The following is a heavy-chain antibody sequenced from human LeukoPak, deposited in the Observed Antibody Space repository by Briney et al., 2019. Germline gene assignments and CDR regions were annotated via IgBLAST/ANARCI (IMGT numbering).Heavy chain of an antibody. CDR1: GGSISSYY. D-gene: IGHD3-16*02. CDR3: ARRERYYDYVWGSYRPREFDY. V-gene: IGHV4-59*08. CDR2: IYYSGST. Sequence: PSETLSLTCTVSGGSISSYYWSWIRQPPGKGLEWIGYIYYSGSTNYNPSLKSRVTISVDTSKNQFSLKLSSVTAADTAVYYCARRERYYDYVWGSYRPREFDYWGQGTLVTVSS. J-gene: IGHJ4*02.